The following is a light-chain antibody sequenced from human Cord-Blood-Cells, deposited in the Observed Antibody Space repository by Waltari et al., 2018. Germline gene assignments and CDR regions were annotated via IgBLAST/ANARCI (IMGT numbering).Light chain of an antibody. J-gene: IGKJ4*01. Sequence: EIVLTQYPATLSLSPGERATLSCRARQSVSSYLAWYQQQPGQAPRLLIYDASNRATGIPARLLVPPSLPPLPLPLLLLPPSPFALSSSLPRSNWPPILTFGGGTKVEIK. V-gene: IGKV3-11*01. CDR1: QSVSSY. CDR3: LPRSNWPPILT. CDR2: DAS.